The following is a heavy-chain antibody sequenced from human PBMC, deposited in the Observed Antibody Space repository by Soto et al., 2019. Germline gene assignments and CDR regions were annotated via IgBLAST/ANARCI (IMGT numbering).Heavy chain of an antibody. V-gene: IGHV3-66*01. CDR3: ASFRGCSSTSCYMVAFDI. CDR2: IYSGGST. D-gene: IGHD2-2*02. J-gene: IGHJ3*02. CDR1: GFTVSSNY. Sequence: EVQLVESGGGLVQPGGSLRLSCAASGFTVSSNYMSWVRQAPGKGLEWVAVIYSGGSTYYADSVKGRFTISRDNSKNTLYLQMKSLRAEDKAVYYCASFRGCSSTSCYMVAFDIWGQGTMVTVSS.